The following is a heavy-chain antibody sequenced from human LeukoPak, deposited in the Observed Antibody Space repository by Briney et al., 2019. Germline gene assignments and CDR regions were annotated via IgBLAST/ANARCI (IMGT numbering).Heavy chain of an antibody. V-gene: IGHV3-11*01. J-gene: IGHJ4*02. D-gene: IGHD1-26*01. CDR2: ISSSGSTI. CDR3: ARDRFSGSYPLDY. Sequence: GGSLRLSCAASGFTFSDYYMSWIPQAPGKGLEWVSHISSSGSTIYYADSVKGRFTISRDNAKNSLYLQMNSLRAEDTAVYYCARDRFSGSYPLDYWGQGTLVTVSS. CDR1: GFTFSDYY.